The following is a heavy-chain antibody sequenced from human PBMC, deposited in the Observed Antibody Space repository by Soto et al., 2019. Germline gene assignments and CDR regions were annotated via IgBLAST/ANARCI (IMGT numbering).Heavy chain of an antibody. V-gene: IGHV6-1*01. CDR2: TYYRSKWYN. D-gene: IGHD5-12*01. CDR1: GTSVSSNSVV. Sequence: QSLSVTGTISGTSVSSNSVVWNWIRESPSRVLEWLGRTYYRSKWYNDYAVPVKSRITINPDTSKNQFSLQLNSVTPEDTAVYYCARETTHSGYDQGSDWRQGNLVTGSS. J-gene: IGHJ4*02. CDR3: ARETTHSGYDQGSD.